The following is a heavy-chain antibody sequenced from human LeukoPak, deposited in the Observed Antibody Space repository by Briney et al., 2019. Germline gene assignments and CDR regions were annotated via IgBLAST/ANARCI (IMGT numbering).Heavy chain of an antibody. V-gene: IGHV3-48*01. J-gene: IGHJ4*02. CDR3: ARGVQEGFLQWVGDF. CDR1: GFTFSKYS. CDR2: ISNSRNTI. D-gene: IGHD3-3*01. Sequence: GGSLRLSCAASGFTFSKYSMNWVRQAPGKGLEWVSYISNSRNTIHYADSVKGRYTVSRDNAKKSLYLQMNSLRADDTAVYYCARGVQEGFLQWVGDFWGQGTLVTVSS.